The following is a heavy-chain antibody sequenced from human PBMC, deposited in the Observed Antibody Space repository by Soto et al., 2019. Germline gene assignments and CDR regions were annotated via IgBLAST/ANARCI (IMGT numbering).Heavy chain of an antibody. CDR2: INAGDGDT. V-gene: IGHV1-3*01. Sequence: ASVKVSCKASGYTFTSYAMHWVRQAPGQRLEWMGWINAGDGDTKYLQQFQGRVTITRDTSASAAYMELMSLRSEDTAVYYCATIDLGGYWGQGTLVTVSS. CDR3: ATIDLGGY. J-gene: IGHJ4*02. CDR1: GYTFTSYA. D-gene: IGHD1-26*01.